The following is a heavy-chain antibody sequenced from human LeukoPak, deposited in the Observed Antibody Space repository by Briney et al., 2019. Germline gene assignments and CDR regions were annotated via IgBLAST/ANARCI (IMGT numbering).Heavy chain of an antibody. J-gene: IGHJ4*02. CDR3: ARSITMVREPFDY. Sequence: ASVKVSCTASGYTFTGYYMHWVRQAPGQGLEWMGWINPNSGGTNYAQKFQGRVTMTRDTSISTAYMELSRLRSDDTAVYYCARSITMVREPFDYWGQGTLVTVSS. CDR2: INPNSGGT. D-gene: IGHD3-10*01. CDR1: GYTFTGYY. V-gene: IGHV1-2*02.